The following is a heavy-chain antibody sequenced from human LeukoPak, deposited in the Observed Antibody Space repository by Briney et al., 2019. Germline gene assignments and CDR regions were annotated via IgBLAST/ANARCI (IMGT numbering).Heavy chain of an antibody. D-gene: IGHD3-10*01. CDR2: ISAYNGNT. CDR3: ARARLYYGSGSYKPRKDWFDP. V-gene: IGHV1-18*04. Sequence: ASVKVSCKASGYTFTSYGISWVRQAPGQGLEWMGWISAYNGNTNYAQKLQGRVTMTTDTSTSTAYMELRSLGSDDTAVYYCARARLYYGSGSYKPRKDWFDPWGQGTLVTVSS. J-gene: IGHJ5*02. CDR1: GYTFTSYG.